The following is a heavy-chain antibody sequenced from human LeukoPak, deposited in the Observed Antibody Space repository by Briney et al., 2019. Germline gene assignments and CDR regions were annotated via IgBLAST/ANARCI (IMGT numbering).Heavy chain of an antibody. D-gene: IGHD2-2*01. CDR2: IDPSDSYT. CDR3: ARHPLIVVPAAARNWFDP. J-gene: IGHJ5*02. V-gene: IGHV5-10-1*01. CDR1: GYSFTSYW. Sequence: GESLKISCKGSGYSFTSYWISWVRQMPGKGLEWMGRIDPSDSYTNYSPSFQGHVPISADKSISTAYLQWSSLKASDTAMYYCARHPLIVVPAAARNWFDPWGQGTLVTVSS.